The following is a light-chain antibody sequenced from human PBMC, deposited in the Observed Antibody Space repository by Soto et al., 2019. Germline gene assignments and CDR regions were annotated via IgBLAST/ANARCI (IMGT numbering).Light chain of an antibody. Sequence: QSALTQPPSASGSPGQSVTISCTGTISDVGTYNYVSWYQQHPGKAPKLIIYEVSNRPSGVSNRFSGSKSGNTASLTISGLQAEDEADYYCSSYTTSSTLVFGGGTKLTVL. V-gene: IGLV2-14*01. J-gene: IGLJ2*01. CDR3: SSYTTSSTLV. CDR1: ISDVGTYNY. CDR2: EVS.